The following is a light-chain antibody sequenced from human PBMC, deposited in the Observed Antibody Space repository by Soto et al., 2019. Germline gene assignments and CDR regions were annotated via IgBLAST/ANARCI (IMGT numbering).Light chain of an antibody. CDR1: SSNIGSNT. J-gene: IGLJ3*02. V-gene: IGLV1-44*01. CDR3: AAWDDSLNGPV. Sequence: QPVLTQPPSASGTPGQRVTISCSGSSSNIGSNTVNWYKQLPGTAPKVLIYSNNERPSGVPDRFSGSKSGTSASLAISGLQSEDEADYYCAAWDDSLNGPVFGGGTKVTVL. CDR2: SNN.